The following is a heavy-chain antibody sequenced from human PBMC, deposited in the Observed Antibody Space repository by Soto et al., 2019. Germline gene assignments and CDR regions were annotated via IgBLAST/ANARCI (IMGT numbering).Heavy chain of an antibody. V-gene: IGHV3-21*01. D-gene: IGHD3-22*01. J-gene: IGHJ4*02. CDR3: ARDLYYYDSSGYQPPDY. CDR1: GFTFSSYS. Sequence: GGSLRLSXAASGFTFSSYSMNWVRQAPGKGLEWVSSISSSSSYIYYADSVKGRFTISRDNAKNSLYLQMNSLRAEDTAVYYCARDLYYYDSSGYQPPDYWGQGTLVTVSS. CDR2: ISSSSSYI.